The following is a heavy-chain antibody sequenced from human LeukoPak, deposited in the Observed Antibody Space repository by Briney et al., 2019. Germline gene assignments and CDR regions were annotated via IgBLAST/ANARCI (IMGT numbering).Heavy chain of an antibody. CDR2: INSDGSST. Sequence: GGSLRLSCAASGFTFSSYWMHWVRQAPRKGLVWVSRINSDGSSTSYADSVKGRSTISRDNAKNTLYLQMNSLRAEDTAVYYCARVGGYSYQAPVSWGQGTLVTVSS. D-gene: IGHD5-18*01. V-gene: IGHV3-74*01. CDR3: ARVGGYSYQAPVS. J-gene: IGHJ4*02. CDR1: GFTFSSYW.